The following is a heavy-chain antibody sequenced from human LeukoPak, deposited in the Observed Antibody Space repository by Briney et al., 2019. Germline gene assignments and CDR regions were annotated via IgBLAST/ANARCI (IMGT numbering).Heavy chain of an antibody. Sequence: KPSETLSLTCTVSGGSISTSNYYWNWIRQPPGKGLEWIGYIYYTGNTNYNPSLKSRVTISVDTSKNQFSLKLSSVTAADTAVYYCARDRLQLQSWGQGTLVTVSS. CDR3: ARDRLQLQS. V-gene: IGHV4-61*01. J-gene: IGHJ5*02. D-gene: IGHD1-1*01. CDR1: GGSISTSNYY. CDR2: IYYTGNT.